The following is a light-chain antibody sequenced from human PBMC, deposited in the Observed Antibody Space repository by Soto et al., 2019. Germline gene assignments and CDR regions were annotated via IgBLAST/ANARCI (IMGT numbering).Light chain of an antibody. J-gene: IGKJ2*01. Sequence: EIVLTQSPGTLSLSPGERATLSCRASQSVSSSYLAWYQQKPGQAPRLIIYAASSRATGIPNTFSGSGSGTDFTLTISRLEPEDFEVYYCQQYGSSPYTFGKGTKLEI. CDR2: AAS. CDR1: QSVSSSY. CDR3: QQYGSSPYT. V-gene: IGKV3-20*01.